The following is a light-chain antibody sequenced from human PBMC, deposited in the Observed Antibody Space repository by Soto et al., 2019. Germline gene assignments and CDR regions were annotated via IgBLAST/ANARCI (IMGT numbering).Light chain of an antibody. CDR1: QSISRL. CDR2: KAS. V-gene: IGKV1-5*03. J-gene: IGKJ1*01. CDR3: QQYNTYPWT. Sequence: DIQMTQSPSTLSASVGDRVTITCRASQSISRLLAWYQKKPGKAPKVLIYKASSLESGVPSRFSGIGSGTEFTHTISSLQPDDFATYYCQQYNTYPWTFGHGTKVEIK.